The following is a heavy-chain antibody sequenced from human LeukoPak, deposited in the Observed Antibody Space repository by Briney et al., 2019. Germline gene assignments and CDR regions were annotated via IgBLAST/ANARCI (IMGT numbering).Heavy chain of an antibody. J-gene: IGHJ3*02. CDR1: GGTISSTSYY. CDR3: ARDHTYYYDSSGYYFWGDAFDI. Sequence: SETLSLTCIVSGGTISSTSYYWGWIRQPPGKGLECIGSIYYSRSTYYNPSLKSRVTISVDTSKNQFSLKLSSVTAADTAVYYCARDHTYYYDSSGYYFWGDAFDIWGQGTMVTVSS. D-gene: IGHD3-22*01. V-gene: IGHV4-39*07. CDR2: IYYSRST.